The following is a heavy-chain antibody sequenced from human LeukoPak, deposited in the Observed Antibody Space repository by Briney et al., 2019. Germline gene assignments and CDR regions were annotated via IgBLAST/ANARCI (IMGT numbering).Heavy chain of an antibody. CDR2: INPGDSDA. V-gene: IGHV5-51*01. CDR3: ARRLLYNWWFEP. D-gene: IGHD1-1*01. CDR1: GYTFTNYW. Sequence: GESLKISCKGSGYTFTNYWIGWVRQMPGKGLEWMGIINPGDSDATYSPSFQGQAIISVDKSINTAYLQWSSLKASDTAIYYCARRLLYNWWFEPWGQGTLVTVSS. J-gene: IGHJ5*02.